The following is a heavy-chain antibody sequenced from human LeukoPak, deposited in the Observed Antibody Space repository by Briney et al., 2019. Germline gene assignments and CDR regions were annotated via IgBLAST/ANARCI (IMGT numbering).Heavy chain of an antibody. CDR2: IYYSGTT. Sequence: SSETLSLTCTVSGGSISSYYWSWIRQPPGKGLEWIGYIYYSGTTSYNPSLKSRVTISVDTSKNQFSLKLSSVTAADTAVYYCARGVYIVAAQYGYWGQGTLVTVSS. V-gene: IGHV4-59*01. J-gene: IGHJ4*02. CDR1: GGSISSYY. D-gene: IGHD6-13*01. CDR3: ARGVYIVAAQYGY.